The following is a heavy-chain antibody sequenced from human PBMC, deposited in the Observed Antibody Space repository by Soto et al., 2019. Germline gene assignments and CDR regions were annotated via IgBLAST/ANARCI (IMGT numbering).Heavy chain of an antibody. CDR2: IHHREST. Sequence: SETLSLTCAVSGGSARSNNWWFWVRQPPGKGLEWIGEIHHRESTNLNPSLKSRVTISVDRSKNEFSLKVKSVTAADTAVYYCGCRVEDISYDYYGMDVWGQGTTVTVSS. CDR3: GCRVEDISYDYYGMDV. D-gene: IGHD2-15*01. J-gene: IGHJ6*02. CDR1: GGSARSNNW. V-gene: IGHV4-4*02.